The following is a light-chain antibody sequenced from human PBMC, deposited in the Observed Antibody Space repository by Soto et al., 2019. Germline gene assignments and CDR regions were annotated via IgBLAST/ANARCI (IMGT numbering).Light chain of an antibody. J-gene: IGKJ1*01. Sequence: EIVLTQSPGTLSLCAGERATLSCRSSQSTTNSYLAWYQQKPGQAPRLLIFGASARPTGIPARISGSGSGTEFTLTISSLRSEDFAVYFCQQYYNWPRTFGQGTKVDIK. CDR2: GAS. V-gene: IGKV3-15*01. CDR1: QSTTNSY. CDR3: QQYYNWPRT.